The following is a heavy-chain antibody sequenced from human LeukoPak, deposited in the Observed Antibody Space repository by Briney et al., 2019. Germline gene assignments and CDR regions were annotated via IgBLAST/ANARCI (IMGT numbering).Heavy chain of an antibody. CDR2: IYSGGST. CDR1: GFTVSSNY. D-gene: IGHD3-10*01. Sequence: HPGGSLRLSCAASGFTVSSNYMSWVRQAPGKGLEWVSVIYSGGSTYYADSVKGRFTISRGNSKNTLYLQMNSLRAEDTAVYYCARDHGSGSSRWFDPWGQGTLVTVSS. J-gene: IGHJ5*02. CDR3: ARDHGSGSSRWFDP. V-gene: IGHV3-53*01.